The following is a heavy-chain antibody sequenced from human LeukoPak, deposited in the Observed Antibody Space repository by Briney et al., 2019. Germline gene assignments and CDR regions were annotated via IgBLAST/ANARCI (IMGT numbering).Heavy chain of an antibody. V-gene: IGHV4-59*01. J-gene: IGHJ6*03. D-gene: IGHD4-23*01. Sequence: KPSETLSLTCTVSGGSISSYYWSWIRQPPGKGLEWIGYIYYSGSTNYNPSLKSRVTISVDTSKNQFSLRLSSVTAADTAVYYCARESATVDSYYYYYMGVWGKGTTVTVSS. CDR3: ARESATVDSYYYYYMGV. CDR2: IYYSGST. CDR1: GGSISSYY.